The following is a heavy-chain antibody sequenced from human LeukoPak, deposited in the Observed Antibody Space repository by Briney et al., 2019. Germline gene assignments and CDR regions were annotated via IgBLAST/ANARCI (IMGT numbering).Heavy chain of an antibody. CDR1: GFTLSSYA. J-gene: IGHJ4*02. Sequence: GGSLRLSCAASGFTLSSYAMTWVRQAPGKGLEWVSAVSGSGSSTYYADSVKGRFTISRDNSKNTLFLQMKSQRAEDTAVYYCAKGGGYDFWSGGFDYWGQGTLGTVSS. V-gene: IGHV3-23*01. CDR3: AKGGGYDFWSGGFDY. D-gene: IGHD3-3*01. CDR2: VSGSGSST.